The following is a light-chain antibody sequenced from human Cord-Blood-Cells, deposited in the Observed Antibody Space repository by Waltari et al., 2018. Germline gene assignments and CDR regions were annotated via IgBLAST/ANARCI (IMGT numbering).Light chain of an antibody. Sequence: QSALTQPASVSGSPGQSIPIPCTGTSSDVGGYNYVSWYQQHPGKPPKLMIYEVSNRPSGVSNRFSGSKSGNTASLTISGLQAEDEADYYCSSYTSSSNVFGTGTKVTVL. V-gene: IGLV2-14*01. CDR3: SSYTSSSNV. J-gene: IGLJ1*01. CDR2: EVS. CDR1: SSDVGGYNY.